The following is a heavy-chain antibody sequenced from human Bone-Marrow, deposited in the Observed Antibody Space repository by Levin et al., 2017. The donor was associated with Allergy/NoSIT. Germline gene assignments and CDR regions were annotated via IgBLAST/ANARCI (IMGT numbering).Heavy chain of an antibody. Sequence: PGGSLRLSCAASGFTFSSYGMHWVRQAPGKGLEWVAVISYDGSNKYYADSVKGRFTISRDNSKNTLYLQMNSLRAEDTAVYYCAKGKSSSWTNYYFDYWGQGTLVTVSS. CDR1: GFTFSSYG. V-gene: IGHV3-30*18. CDR3: AKGKSSSWTNYYFDY. CDR2: ISYDGSNK. J-gene: IGHJ4*02. D-gene: IGHD6-13*01.